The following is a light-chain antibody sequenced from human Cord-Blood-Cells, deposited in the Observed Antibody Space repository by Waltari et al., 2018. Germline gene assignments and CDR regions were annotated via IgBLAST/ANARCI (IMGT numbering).Light chain of an antibody. J-gene: IGLJ3*02. CDR3: NSRDSSGNHLV. V-gene: IGLV3-19*01. CDR1: SLRRYY. Sequence: SSELTQDPAVSVALGQTVRITCQGDSLRRYYASWYQQKPGQDHVLVISGKNNQPSGIPDRSSGSSSGNTASLTITGAQAEDEADYYCNSRDSSGNHLVFGGGTKLTVL. CDR2: GKN.